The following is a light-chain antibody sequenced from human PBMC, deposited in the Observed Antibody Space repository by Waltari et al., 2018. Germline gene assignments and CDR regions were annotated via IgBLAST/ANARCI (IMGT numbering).Light chain of an antibody. CDR2: EVS. V-gene: IGLV2-8*01. CDR3: SSYAGSNTWV. Sequence: QSALTQPPSASGSPGQSVTISCTGTISDVGGYHYVSWYQHHPGKAPKFMNYEVSKRPSWVPDRFSGSQSCNTASLTVSGLQAEDEADYYCSSYAGSNTWVFGGGTKLTVL. J-gene: IGLJ3*02. CDR1: ISDVGGYHY.